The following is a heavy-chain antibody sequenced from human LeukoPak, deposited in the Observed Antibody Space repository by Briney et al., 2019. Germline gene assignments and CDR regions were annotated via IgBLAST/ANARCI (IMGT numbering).Heavy chain of an antibody. D-gene: IGHD4-23*01. J-gene: IGHJ4*02. V-gene: IGHV4-59*08. CDR2: IYYSGST. CDR1: GGSISSCY. CDR3: ARHGYYGGNSNFDY. Sequence: PSETLSLTCTVSGGSISSCYWSWIRQPPGKGLELIGYIYYSGSTNYHPSLKSRVTISVDTSKNQFSLKLSSVTAADTAVYYCARHGYYGGNSNFDYWGQGTLVTVSS.